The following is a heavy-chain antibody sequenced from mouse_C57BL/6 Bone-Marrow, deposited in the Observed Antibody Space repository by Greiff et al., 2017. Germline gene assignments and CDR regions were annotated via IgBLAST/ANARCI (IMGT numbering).Heavy chain of an antibody. D-gene: IGHD2-3*01. Sequence: QVQLQQPGAELVKPGASVKMSCKASGYTFTSYWITWVKQRPGQGLEWIGEIYPGSGSNNYNEKFKSKATLTVDTSSSTAYMQLSSLTSEDSAVYYCARSGGYDGYYRGYAMDYWGQGTSVTVSS. CDR1: GYTFTSYW. J-gene: IGHJ4*01. CDR3: ARSGGYDGYYRGYAMDY. V-gene: IGHV1-55*01. CDR2: IYPGSGSN.